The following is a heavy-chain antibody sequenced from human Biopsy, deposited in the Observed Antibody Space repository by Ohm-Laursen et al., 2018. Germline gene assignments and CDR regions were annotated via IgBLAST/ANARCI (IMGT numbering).Heavy chain of an antibody. CDR3: AAFPFSGGPAFDI. D-gene: IGHD2/OR15-2a*01. V-gene: IGHV4-59*02. J-gene: IGHJ3*02. CDR2: TYYRGTS. Sequence: SETLSLTCCVSGGSVCDYFLSWIRLVPGKRPEWIGYTYYRGTSENNPSLRSRVTTSVDISRNQFFLNMKSVTGADTAVYYCAAFPFSGGPAFDIWGQGTTVIVSS. CDR1: GGSVCDYF.